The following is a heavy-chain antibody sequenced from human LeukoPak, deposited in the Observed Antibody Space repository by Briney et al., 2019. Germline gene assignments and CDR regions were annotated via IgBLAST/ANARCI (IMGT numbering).Heavy chain of an antibody. CDR1: GFMFGTYA. CDR2: ITATATTS. Sequence: TGGSLRLSCAASGFMFGTYAMSWVRQAPGKGLEWVASITATATTSYFADSVKGRFTISRDNSRNTLYLQMSSPRADDTAIYYCAKDRRVRGYYFLGRGGYFDYWGQGSLVTVSS. CDR3: AKDRRVRGYYFLGRGGYFDY. J-gene: IGHJ4*02. V-gene: IGHV3-23*01. D-gene: IGHD3-3*01.